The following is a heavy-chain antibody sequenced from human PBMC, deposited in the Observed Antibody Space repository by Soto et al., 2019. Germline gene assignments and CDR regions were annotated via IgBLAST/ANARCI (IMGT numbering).Heavy chain of an antibody. J-gene: IGHJ5*01. V-gene: IGHV4-4*02. CDR2: IYHSGST. CDR3: ARGGDYRFDS. D-gene: IGHD4-17*01. Sequence: QVQLQESGPGLVKPSGTLSLTCAVSGDSISSSYWWSWVRQPPGKGLEWIGEIYHSGSTNYNPSLSSSVSISIDKSKTQFSLKVSSVTAADTAAYYCARGGDYRFDSWGQGTLVTVSS. CDR1: GDSISSSYW.